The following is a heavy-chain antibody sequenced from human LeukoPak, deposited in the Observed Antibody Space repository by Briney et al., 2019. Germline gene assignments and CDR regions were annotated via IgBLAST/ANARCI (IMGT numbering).Heavy chain of an antibody. CDR2: INPSGGST. Sequence: GASVKVSCKASGYTFTSYYMHWVRQAPGQGLEWMGIINPSGGSTSYAQKFQGRVTMTRDMSTSTVYMELSSLRSEDTAVYYCARDWWYYDSGGYYGAFDIWGQGTMVTVSS. J-gene: IGHJ3*02. V-gene: IGHV1-46*01. D-gene: IGHD3-22*01. CDR3: ARDWWYYDSGGYYGAFDI. CDR1: GYTFTSYY.